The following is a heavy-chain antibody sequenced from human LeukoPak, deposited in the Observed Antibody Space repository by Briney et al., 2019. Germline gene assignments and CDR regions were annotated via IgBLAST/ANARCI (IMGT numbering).Heavy chain of an antibody. CDR1: GFTFDDYG. D-gene: IGHD3-3*01. CDR3: ARDQFGVIIVTSQYYFDY. Sequence: AGGSPRLSCAASGFTFDDYGMSWARQAPGKGLEWVSGINWNGGSTGYADSVKGRFTISRDNAKNSLYLQMNSLRAEDTALYYCARDQFGVIIVTSQYYFDYWGQGTLVTVSS. J-gene: IGHJ4*02. CDR2: INWNGGST. V-gene: IGHV3-20*04.